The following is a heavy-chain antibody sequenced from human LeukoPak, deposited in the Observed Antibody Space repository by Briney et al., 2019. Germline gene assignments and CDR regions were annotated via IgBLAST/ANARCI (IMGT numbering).Heavy chain of an antibody. Sequence: SQTLSLTCAISGDSVSNNGVAWNWIRQSPSRGLEWLGRAYFGSKWYNDYAVSVKSRLTINPDTSKNQFSLQLNSVPPDDTAVYYCARQRSRALDLWGQGTMVTVSS. CDR2: AYFGSKWYN. CDR1: GDSVSNNGVA. CDR3: ARQRSRALDL. J-gene: IGHJ3*01. D-gene: IGHD1-1*01. V-gene: IGHV6-1*01.